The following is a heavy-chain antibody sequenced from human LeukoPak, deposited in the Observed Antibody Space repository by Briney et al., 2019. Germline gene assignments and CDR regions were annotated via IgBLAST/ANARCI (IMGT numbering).Heavy chain of an antibody. J-gene: IGHJ3*02. D-gene: IGHD2-2*01. V-gene: IGHV1-18*01. CDR1: GYTFTSYG. CDR3: ARVVVPAAHPPAFDI. Sequence: ASVKVSCKASGYTFTSYGISWVRQAPGQGLEWMGWISAYNGNTNYAQKRQGRVTMTTDTSTSTAYMELRSLRSDDTAVYYCARVVVPAAHPPAFDIWGQGTMVTVSS. CDR2: ISAYNGNT.